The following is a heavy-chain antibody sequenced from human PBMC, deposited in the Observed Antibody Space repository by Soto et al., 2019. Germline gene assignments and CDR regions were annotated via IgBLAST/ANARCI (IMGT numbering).Heavy chain of an antibody. D-gene: IGHD3-16*01. CDR3: ATYTAFAKYYFDY. V-gene: IGHV4-30-2*01. CDR1: GVSITTNGYS. J-gene: IGHJ4*02. CDR2: IYPSGTI. Sequence: SETLSLTCAVSGVSITTNGYSWSWIRQPPGKGLGWIGYIYPSGTIFYNPSHNSRVTISADTSNNQFSLKLTSVTAADTAVYFCATYTAFAKYYFDYWGRGTLVTVSS.